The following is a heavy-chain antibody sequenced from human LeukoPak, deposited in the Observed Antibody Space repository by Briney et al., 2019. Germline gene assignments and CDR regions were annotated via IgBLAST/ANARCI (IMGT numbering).Heavy chain of an antibody. CDR1: GFTFSDYY. CDR2: ISTSGSTI. J-gene: IGHJ6*03. V-gene: IGHV3-11*01. CDR3: AKSDYYYYYMDV. Sequence: GGSLRLSCAASGFTFSDYYMSWIRQAPGKGLEWVSYISTSGSTIYYADSVKGRFTISRDNSKNTLYLQMNSLKAEDKAVYYCAKSDYYYYYMDVWGKGTTITVSS.